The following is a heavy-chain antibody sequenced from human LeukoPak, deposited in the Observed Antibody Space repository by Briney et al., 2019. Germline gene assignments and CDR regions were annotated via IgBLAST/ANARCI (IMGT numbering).Heavy chain of an antibody. Sequence: LAGGSLRLSCAASGFTFSSYAMSWVRQAPGKGLEWVSAISGSGGSTYYADSVKGRFTISRDNSKNTLYLQMNSLRAEDTAVYYCARVHYNTAMVDIDYWGQGTLVTVSS. CDR3: ARVHYNTAMVDIDY. D-gene: IGHD5-18*01. V-gene: IGHV3-23*01. J-gene: IGHJ4*02. CDR1: GFTFSSYA. CDR2: ISGSGGST.